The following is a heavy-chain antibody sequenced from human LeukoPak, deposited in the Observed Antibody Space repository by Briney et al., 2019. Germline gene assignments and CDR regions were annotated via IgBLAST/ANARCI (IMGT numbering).Heavy chain of an antibody. CDR1: GFTFNSYA. J-gene: IGHJ4*02. Sequence: GGSLRLSCAASGFTFNSYAMNWVRQAPGKGLEWVSYISSSSSTIYYADSVKGRFTISRDNAKNSLYLQMNSLRAEDTAVYHCARGDSSGWYVGYWGQGTLVTLSS. CDR2: ISSSSSTI. D-gene: IGHD6-19*01. CDR3: ARGDSSGWYVGY. V-gene: IGHV3-48*01.